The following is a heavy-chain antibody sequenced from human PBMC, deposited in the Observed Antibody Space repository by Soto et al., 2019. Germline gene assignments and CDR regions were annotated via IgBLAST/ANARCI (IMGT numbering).Heavy chain of an antibody. Sequence: GASVKVSCKASGYTFTDYYVHWVRQAPGQGLEWMGWINPNSGGTNYAQKFQDRVTMTRDTSTTTVYMDLRSLGSDDTAVYYCAIIGSGDYSDFDYWGQGTLVTVSS. J-gene: IGHJ4*02. CDR2: INPNSGGT. D-gene: IGHD4-4*01. V-gene: IGHV1-2*02. CDR1: GYTFTDYY. CDR3: AIIGSGDYSDFDY.